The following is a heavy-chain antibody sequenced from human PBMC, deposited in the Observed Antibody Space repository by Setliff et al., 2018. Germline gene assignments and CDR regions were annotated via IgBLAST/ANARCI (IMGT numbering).Heavy chain of an antibody. Sequence: KTSETLSLTCNVSGASINTGTYYWAWIRQPPGKGLEWIGRIHYGGTTYYNASLKSRVTISVDTSKNQFSLRLNSVTAADTAVYYCARTGTYRYFDYWSQGTLVTVSS. J-gene: IGHJ4*02. CDR1: GASINTGTYY. D-gene: IGHD1-26*01. CDR3: ARTGTYRYFDY. V-gene: IGHV4-39*01. CDR2: IHYGGTT.